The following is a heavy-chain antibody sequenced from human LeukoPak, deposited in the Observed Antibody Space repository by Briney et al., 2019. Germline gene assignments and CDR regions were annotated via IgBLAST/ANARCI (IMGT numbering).Heavy chain of an antibody. V-gene: IGHV3-7*03. CDR1: GFTFSSYW. Sequence: PGGSLRLSCAASGFTFSSYWMSWVRQAPGKGLEWVANIKQDGSEKYYVDSVKGRFTISRDNAKNSLYLQMNSLRVGDTAVYYCARGMATEAPRIAFDIWGQGTMVTVSS. CDR2: IKQDGSEK. J-gene: IGHJ3*02. CDR3: ARGMATEAPRIAFDI. D-gene: IGHD5-24*01.